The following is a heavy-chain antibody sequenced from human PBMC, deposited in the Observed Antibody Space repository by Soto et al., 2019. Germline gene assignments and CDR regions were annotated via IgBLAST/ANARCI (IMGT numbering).Heavy chain of an antibody. V-gene: IGHV3-11*05. J-gene: IGHJ3*02. CDR3: ARDAYILTGSDAFDI. CDR2: IGSSSSYT. CDR1: GFTFSDYY. Sequence: QVQLVESGGGLVKPGGSLRLSCAASGFTFSDYYMSWIRQAPGKGLEWVSYIGSSSSYTNYADSVKGRFTISRDNAKNALYLQMNSLRAEDTAVYYCARDAYILTGSDAFDIWGQGTMVTVSS. D-gene: IGHD3-9*01.